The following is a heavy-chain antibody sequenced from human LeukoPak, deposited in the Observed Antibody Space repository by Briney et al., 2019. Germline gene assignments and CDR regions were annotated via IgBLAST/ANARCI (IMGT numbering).Heavy chain of an antibody. D-gene: IGHD6-19*01. CDR3: AKVGFSSGWYEADY. V-gene: IGHV3-23*01. CDR1: GFTFSSYA. Sequence: GGSLRLSCAASGFTFSSYAMSWVRQAPGKGLEWVSAISGSGGSTYYADSVKGRFTISRNNSKNTLYLQMNSLRAEDTAVYYCAKVGFSSGWYEADYWGQGTLVTVSS. J-gene: IGHJ4*02. CDR2: ISGSGGST.